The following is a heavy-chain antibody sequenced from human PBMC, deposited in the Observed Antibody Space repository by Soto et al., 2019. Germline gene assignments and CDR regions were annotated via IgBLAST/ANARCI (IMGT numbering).Heavy chain of an antibody. CDR1: GFTFSSYA. Sequence: QVQLVESGGGVVQPGRSLRLSCAASGFTFSSYAMHWVRQAPGKGLEWVAVISYDGSNKYYADSVKGRFTISRDNSQNTLYLHINSLCAADTAVYYCERERCYYFAYWGQGTLVTVSS. CDR3: ERERCYYFAY. V-gene: IGHV3-30-3*01. J-gene: IGHJ4*02. CDR2: ISYDGSNK.